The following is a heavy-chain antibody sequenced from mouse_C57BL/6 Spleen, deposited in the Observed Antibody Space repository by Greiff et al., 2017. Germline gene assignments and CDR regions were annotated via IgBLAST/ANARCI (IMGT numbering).Heavy chain of an antibody. Sequence: QVQLQQPGAELVMPGASVKLSCKASGYTFTSYWMHWVKQRPGQGLEWIGEIDPSDSYTNYNQKFKGKSTLTVDKSSSTAYMQLSSLTSEDSAVYYCAKGYDDYFDYWGQGTTRTVSS. V-gene: IGHV1-69*01. CDR2: IDPSDSYT. J-gene: IGHJ2*01. CDR3: AKGYDDYFDY. D-gene: IGHD2-2*01. CDR1: GYTFTSYW.